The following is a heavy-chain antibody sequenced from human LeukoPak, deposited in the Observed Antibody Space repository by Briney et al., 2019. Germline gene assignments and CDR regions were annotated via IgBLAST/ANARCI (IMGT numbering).Heavy chain of an antibody. CDR1: GFTFSSSA. Sequence: GGSLRLSCAASGFTFSSSAMTWVRQAPGKGLEGVSSLTGGSDNSEHADSVKGRFTISRENAKNSLYLQMNSLRAGDTAVYYCARVKGSGSLSYWYFDLWGRGTLVTVSS. CDR3: ARVKGSGSLSYWYFDL. D-gene: IGHD3-10*01. J-gene: IGHJ2*01. V-gene: IGHV3-23*01. CDR2: LTGGSDNS.